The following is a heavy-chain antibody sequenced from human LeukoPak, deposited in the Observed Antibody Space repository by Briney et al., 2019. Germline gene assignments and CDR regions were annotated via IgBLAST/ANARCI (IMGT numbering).Heavy chain of an antibody. CDR2: ISSSSSYI. CDR1: GFTFSSYS. D-gene: IGHD3-16*02. J-gene: IGHJ5*02. V-gene: IGHV3-21*01. Sequence: GGSLRLSCAASGFTFSSYSMNWVRQAPGKGLEWVSSISSSSSYIYYADSVKGRFTISRDNAKNSLYLQMNSLRAEDTAVYYCARERSMDDYVWGSYRYHWFDPWGQGTLVTVSS. CDR3: ARERSMDDYVWGSYRYHWFDP.